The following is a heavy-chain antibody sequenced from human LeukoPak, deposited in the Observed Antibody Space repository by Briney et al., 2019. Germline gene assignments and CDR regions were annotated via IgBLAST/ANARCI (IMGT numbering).Heavy chain of an antibody. CDR1: GYTFTSYG. J-gene: IGHJ3*02. CDR3: ARVSYVVAAAGSPAFDI. V-gene: IGHV1-18*01. Sequence: ASVKVSCKASGYTFTSYGISWVRQAPGQGLEWMGWISAYNGNTNYAQKLQGRVTMTTDTSTSTAYMELRSLRSDDTAVYYCARVSYVVAAAGSPAFDIWGQGTMVTVSS. D-gene: IGHD6-13*01. CDR2: ISAYNGNT.